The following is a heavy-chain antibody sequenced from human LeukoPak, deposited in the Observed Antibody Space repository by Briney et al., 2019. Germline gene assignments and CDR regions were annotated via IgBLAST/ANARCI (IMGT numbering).Heavy chain of an antibody. CDR3: ARDSKVYYGSGSYYLLDR. D-gene: IGHD3-10*01. V-gene: IGHV1-69*05. CDR2: IIPIFGTA. Sequence: ASVKVSCXASGGTFSSYAISWVRQAPGQGLEWMGGIIPIFGTANYAQKFQGRVTITTDESTSTAYMELSSLRSEDTAVYYCARDSKVYYGSGSYYLLDRWGQGTLVTVSS. CDR1: GGTFSSYA. J-gene: IGHJ4*02.